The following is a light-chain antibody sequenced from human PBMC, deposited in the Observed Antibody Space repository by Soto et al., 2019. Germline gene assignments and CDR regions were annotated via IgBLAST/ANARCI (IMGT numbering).Light chain of an antibody. CDR2: GAS. CDR1: QSVSSKS. V-gene: IGKV3-20*01. J-gene: IGKJ1*01. Sequence: EIVLTQSPGTLSLSPGKRATLSCWASQSVSSKSLAWYQQKPGQAPRLLIYGASSRATGIPERFSGSGSGTDFTLTISSLEPEDFAVYSCHQYGSSPWTFGQGTKLEIK. CDR3: HQYGSSPWT.